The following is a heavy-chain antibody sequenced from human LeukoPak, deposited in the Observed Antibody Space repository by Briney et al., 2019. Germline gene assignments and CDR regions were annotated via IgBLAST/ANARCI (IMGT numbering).Heavy chain of an antibody. CDR3: ATAYGLPGNWFDP. D-gene: IGHD7-27*01. CDR1: GGSISSSSYY. J-gene: IGHJ5*02. Sequence: KTSETLSLTCTVSGGSISSSSYYWGWIRQPPGKGLEWIGSIYYSGNTYYNASLKSRVTISVDTSKNQFSLKLSSVTAADTAVYYCATAYGLPGNWFDPWGQGTLVTVSS. CDR2: IYYSGNT. V-gene: IGHV4-39*01.